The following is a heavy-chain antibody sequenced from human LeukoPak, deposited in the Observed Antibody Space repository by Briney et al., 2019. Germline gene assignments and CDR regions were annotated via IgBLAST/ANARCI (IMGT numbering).Heavy chain of an antibody. CDR3: ARGYDFWSGYWSHSDY. D-gene: IGHD3-3*01. CDR1: GFTFSSNA. V-gene: IGHV3-64*01. Sequence: PGGSLRLSCAASGFTFSSNAMHWVRQAPGKGLEYVSAISSNGGSTYYANSVKGRFTISRDNSKNTLYLQMGSLRAEDMAVYYCARGYDFWSGYWSHSDYWGQGTLVTVSS. J-gene: IGHJ4*02. CDR2: ISSNGGST.